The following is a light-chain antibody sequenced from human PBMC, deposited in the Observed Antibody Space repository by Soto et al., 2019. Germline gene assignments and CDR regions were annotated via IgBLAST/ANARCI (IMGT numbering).Light chain of an antibody. CDR3: QQADTFPST. CDR2: SAS. V-gene: IGKV1D-12*01. Sequence: LTHRPSVVYGSRGDRGARTSQASQGSSKSLAWYQQKPGKAPKLLIYSASSLQSGFPSRFSGSVCGRDFVLTILSQQPEDLAAYYSQQADTFPSTFAQGTRLEIK. J-gene: IGKJ5*01. CDR1: QGSSKS.